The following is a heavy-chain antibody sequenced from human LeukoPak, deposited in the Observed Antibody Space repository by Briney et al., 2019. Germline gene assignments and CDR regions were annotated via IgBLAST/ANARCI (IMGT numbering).Heavy chain of an antibody. J-gene: IGHJ4*02. CDR3: ARHAIYYEGPRFDY. CDR1: GGSISSYY. Sequence: SETLSLTCTVSGGSISSYYWSWIRQPAGKGLEWIGRIYTSGSTNYNPSLKSRVTMSVDTSKNQFSLKLSSVTAADTAVYYCARHAIYYEGPRFDYWGQGTLVTVSS. V-gene: IGHV4-4*07. D-gene: IGHD3-22*01. CDR2: IYTSGST.